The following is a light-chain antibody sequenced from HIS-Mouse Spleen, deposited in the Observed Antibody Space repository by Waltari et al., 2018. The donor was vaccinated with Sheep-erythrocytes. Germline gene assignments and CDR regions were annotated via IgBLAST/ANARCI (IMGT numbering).Light chain of an antibody. Sequence: QSALTQPASVSGSPGQSITISCTGTSSDVGGYNLVPWYQQHPGKAPKLMIYEGSKWPSGVSNRFSGSKSGNTASLTISGLQAEDEADYYCCSYAGSSTPWVFGGGTKLTVL. CDR3: CSYAGSSTPWV. V-gene: IGLV2-23*01. CDR1: SSDVGGYNL. J-gene: IGLJ3*02. CDR2: EGS.